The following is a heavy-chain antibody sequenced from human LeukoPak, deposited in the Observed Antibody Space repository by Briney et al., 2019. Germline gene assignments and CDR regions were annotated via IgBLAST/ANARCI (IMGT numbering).Heavy chain of an antibody. J-gene: IGHJ5*02. V-gene: IGHV1-69*06. CDR1: GGTFSSYS. Sequence: GASVKVSCKASGGTFSSYSINWVRQVPGQGLEWMGGVIPIFGTANYAQKFQGRVTITADKSTSTAYMELSSLRSEDTAVYYCARDVGSIVGATTRFDPWGQGTLVTVSS. D-gene: IGHD1-26*01. CDR2: VIPIFGTA. CDR3: ARDVGSIVGATTRFDP.